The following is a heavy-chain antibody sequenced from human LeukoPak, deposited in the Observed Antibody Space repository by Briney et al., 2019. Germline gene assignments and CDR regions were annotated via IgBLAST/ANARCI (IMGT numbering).Heavy chain of an antibody. J-gene: IGHJ6*02. CDR2: IISSSSYI. Sequence: GGSLRLSCAASGFTFSSYSMNRVRQAPGKGLEWVSSIISSSSYIYYADSVKGRFTISRDNAKNSLYLQMNSLRAEDTAVYYCARDLYSDFWSGYYLGMDVWGQGTTVTVSS. D-gene: IGHD3-3*01. CDR3: ARDLYSDFWSGYYLGMDV. V-gene: IGHV3-21*01. CDR1: GFTFSSYS.